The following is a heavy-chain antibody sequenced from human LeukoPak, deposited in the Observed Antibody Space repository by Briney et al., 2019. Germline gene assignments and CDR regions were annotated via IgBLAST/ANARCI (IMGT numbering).Heavy chain of an antibody. CDR3: ARERARDGYNIFDY. D-gene: IGHD5-24*01. J-gene: IGHJ4*02. CDR1: GGSISSYY. V-gene: IGHV4-4*07. Sequence: SETLSLTCTVSGGSISSYYWSWNRQPAGKGLEWIGRIYTSGSTNYNPSLKSRVTMSVDTSKNQFSLKLSSVTAADTAVYYCARERARDGYNIFDYWGQGTLVTVSS. CDR2: IYTSGST.